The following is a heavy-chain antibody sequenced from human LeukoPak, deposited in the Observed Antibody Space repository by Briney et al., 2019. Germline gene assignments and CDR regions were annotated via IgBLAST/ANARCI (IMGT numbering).Heavy chain of an antibody. CDR2: IYYSGST. CDR3: ARDSKYCSGGSCYFDVDY. CDR1: GGSISSYY. D-gene: IGHD2-15*01. Sequence: SETLSLTCTASGGSISSYYWSWIRQPPGKGLEWIGYIYYSGSTNYNPSLKSRVTISVDTSKNQFSLKLSSVTAADTAVYYCARDSKYCSGGSCYFDVDYWGQGTLVTVSS. V-gene: IGHV4-59*01. J-gene: IGHJ4*02.